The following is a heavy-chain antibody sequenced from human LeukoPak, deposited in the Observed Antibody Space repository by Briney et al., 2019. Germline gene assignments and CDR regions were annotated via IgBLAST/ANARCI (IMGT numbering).Heavy chain of an antibody. CDR3: TTGIMGATHRYFDL. CDR1: YA. D-gene: IGHD1-26*01. V-gene: IGHV3-23*01. Sequence: YAMSWVRQAPGKGLEXVSAISGSGGSTYYADSVKGRFAISRDNSKNTLFLQMHSLKTEDTAVYYCTTGIMGATHRYFDLWGRGTLLTVSS. CDR2: ISGSGGST. J-gene: IGHJ2*01.